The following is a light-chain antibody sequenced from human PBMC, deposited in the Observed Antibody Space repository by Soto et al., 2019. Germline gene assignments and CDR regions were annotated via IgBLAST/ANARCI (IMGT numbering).Light chain of an antibody. CDR2: DSS. CDR3: QQRVNWPLT. CDR1: QSVSTF. Sequence: EIVLTQSPDTLSLSPGERATLSCRASQSVSTFLAWYQQKPGQAPRLLIFDSSNRATGIPARFSGDGSGTDFTLTISSLEPEDFALYYCQQRVNWPLTFGPGTKVDIK. J-gene: IGKJ3*01. V-gene: IGKV3-11*01.